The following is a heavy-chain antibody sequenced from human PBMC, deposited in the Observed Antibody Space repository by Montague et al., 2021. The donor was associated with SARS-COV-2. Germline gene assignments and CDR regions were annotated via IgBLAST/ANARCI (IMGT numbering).Heavy chain of an antibody. CDR2: TSYDGSNK. J-gene: IGHJ6*02. D-gene: IGHD3-10*01. CDR3: ARAGSGSYRYGMDV. V-gene: IGHV3-30*04. CDR1: GFTFSSYA. Sequence: SRRLSCAASGFTFSSYAMHWVRQAPGKGLGWVALTSYDGSNKYYVDSVKGRFTISRDNSKNTLYVQMNSLRAEDTAMYYCARAGSGSYRYGMDVWGQGTTVTVSS.